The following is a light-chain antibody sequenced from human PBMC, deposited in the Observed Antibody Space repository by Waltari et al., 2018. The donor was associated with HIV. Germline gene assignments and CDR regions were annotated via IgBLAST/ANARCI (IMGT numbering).Light chain of an antibody. CDR2: DDV. V-gene: IGLV3-21*02. CDR3: QVWDRSYKEAV. J-gene: IGLJ2*01. Sequence: SYVLTPAPSLSVAPGQPATISCGNIGSNRVQWYRQKPGRAPLLVVLDDVDRSSGIPARFSGARSGERATLTIRGVEAGDEADYYCQVWDRSYKEAVFGGGT. CDR1: NIGSNR.